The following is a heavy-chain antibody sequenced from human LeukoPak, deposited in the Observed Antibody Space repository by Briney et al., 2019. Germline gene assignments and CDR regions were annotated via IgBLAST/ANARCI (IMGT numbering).Heavy chain of an antibody. J-gene: IGHJ4*02. Sequence: SVEVSCKASGGTFSSYAISWVRQAPGQGLEWMGGIIPIFGTANYAQKFQGRVTITTDESTSTAYMELSSLRSEDTAVYYCARIGTGTTWNYFDYWGQGTLVTVSS. D-gene: IGHD1-1*01. V-gene: IGHV1-69*05. CDR1: GGTFSSYA. CDR2: IIPIFGTA. CDR3: ARIGTGTTWNYFDY.